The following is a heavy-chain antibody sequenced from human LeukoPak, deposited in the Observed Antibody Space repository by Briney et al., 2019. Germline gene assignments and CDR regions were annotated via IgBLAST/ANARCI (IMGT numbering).Heavy chain of an antibody. D-gene: IGHD6-19*01. Sequence: ASVKVSCKASGYTFTSCDINWVRQATGQGLEWMGWMNPYSGNTGYGQSFQGRITMTRDNSIGTAYMELNNLTSEDTAMYYCTRGSSGRRDNWGQGTLVIASA. CDR3: TRGSSGRRDN. CDR2: MNPYSGNT. V-gene: IGHV1-8*01. CDR1: GYTFTSCD. J-gene: IGHJ4*02.